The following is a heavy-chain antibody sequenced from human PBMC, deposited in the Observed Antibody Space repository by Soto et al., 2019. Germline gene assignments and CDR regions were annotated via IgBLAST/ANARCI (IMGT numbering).Heavy chain of an antibody. Sequence: QVQLQESGPGLVKPSETLSLTCTVSGGSISSYYWRWIRQPPGKGLEWIGYIYYSGSTNYNPSLKSRVTISVDTSKNQFSLKLSSVTAADTAVYYCARGPYSSLPLDYWGQGTLVTVSS. J-gene: IGHJ4*02. D-gene: IGHD6-13*01. CDR2: IYYSGST. CDR1: GGSISSYY. V-gene: IGHV4-59*01. CDR3: ARGPYSSLPLDY.